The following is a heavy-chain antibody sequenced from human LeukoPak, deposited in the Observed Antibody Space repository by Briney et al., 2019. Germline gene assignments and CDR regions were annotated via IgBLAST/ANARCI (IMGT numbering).Heavy chain of an antibody. CDR2: ISSNGGST. D-gene: IGHD3/OR15-3a*01. CDR3: AGYDFWSGNFPHDY. J-gene: IGHJ4*02. CDR1: GFTFSRYP. V-gene: IGHV3-64*01. Sequence: PGGSLRLSCAASGFTFSRYPMHWVRQAPGKRLEYVSAISSNGGSTYYANSVKGRFTISRDNSKSTLYLQMGSLRAEDMAVYYCAGYDFWSGNFPHDYWGQGTLVTVSS.